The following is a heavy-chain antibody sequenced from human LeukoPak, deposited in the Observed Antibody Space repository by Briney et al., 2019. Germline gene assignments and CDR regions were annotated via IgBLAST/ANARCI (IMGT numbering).Heavy chain of an antibody. D-gene: IGHD6-19*01. J-gene: IGHJ4*02. CDR1: GFTFSGSA. CDR3: TRHRPGQWLYYFDY. Sequence: GGSLRLSCSASGFTFSGSALHWVRQASGKGLEWVGRIRSTANGYATAYAASGKGRFTISRDDSKNTAYLQMNSLKTEDTAVYYCTRHRPGQWLYYFDYWGQGTLVTVSS. V-gene: IGHV3-73*01. CDR2: IRSTANGYAT.